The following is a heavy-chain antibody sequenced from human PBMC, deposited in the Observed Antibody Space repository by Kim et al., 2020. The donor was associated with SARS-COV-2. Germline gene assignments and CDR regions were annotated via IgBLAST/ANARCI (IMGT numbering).Heavy chain of an antibody. Sequence: SVKGRFNISRDKAKNTLYLQMNSLRAEDTAVYYCAHLGVGATTPDRAFDIWGQGTMVTVSS. D-gene: IGHD1-26*01. CDR3: AHLGVGATTPDRAFDI. J-gene: IGHJ3*02. V-gene: IGHV3-74*01.